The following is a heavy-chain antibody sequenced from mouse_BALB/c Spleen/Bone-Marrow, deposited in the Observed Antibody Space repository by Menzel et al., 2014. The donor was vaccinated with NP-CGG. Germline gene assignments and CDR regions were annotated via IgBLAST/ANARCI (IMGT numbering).Heavy chain of an antibody. D-gene: IGHD3-1*01. CDR2: INPGSGGT. Sequence: VQLQQSGAELVKPGTSVKVSCTASGYAFTNYLIEWVKQRPGQGLEWIGVINPGSGGTNYNEKFKGKATLTADKSSSNAYMQLSSLTSDDAAVYFCARQLGPPYAMDYWGQGTSVTVSS. CDR1: GYAFTNYL. CDR3: ARQLGPPYAMDY. J-gene: IGHJ4*01. V-gene: IGHV1-54*01.